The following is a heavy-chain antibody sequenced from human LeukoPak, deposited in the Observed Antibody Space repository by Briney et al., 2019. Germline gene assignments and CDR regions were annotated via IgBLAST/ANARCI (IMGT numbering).Heavy chain of an antibody. CDR3: AKGGGKGYCSGDRCYSPSYYYYMDV. D-gene: IGHD2-15*01. CDR1: GFTFSSFG. V-gene: IGHV3-23*01. J-gene: IGHJ6*03. Sequence: PGGSLRLSCAASGFTFSSFGMSWVRQAPGKGLEWVSAISSTGGTAYYADSVKGRFTISRDNSKNTLYLQMNSLRAEDTAVYYCAKGGGKGYCSGDRCYSPSYYYYMDVWGKGTTVTVSS. CDR2: ISSTGGTA.